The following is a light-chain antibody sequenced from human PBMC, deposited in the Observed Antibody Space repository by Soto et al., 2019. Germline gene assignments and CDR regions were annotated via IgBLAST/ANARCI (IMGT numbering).Light chain of an antibody. Sequence: EIVMTQSPATLSVSPGERATLSCRASQSVSRYLAWYQQKPGQAPRLLIYDASNRATGIPARFSGSGSGTDFTLTISRLEPEDFAVYYCQQYGSSGTFGQGTKVDI. V-gene: IGKV3-20*01. CDR1: QSVSRY. CDR2: DAS. CDR3: QQYGSSGT. J-gene: IGKJ1*01.